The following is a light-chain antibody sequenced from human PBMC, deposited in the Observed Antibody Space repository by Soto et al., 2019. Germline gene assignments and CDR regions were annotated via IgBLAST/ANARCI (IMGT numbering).Light chain of an antibody. J-gene: IGKJ2*01. CDR1: QSVLYSSNNKNY. CDR2: WAS. Sequence: DIVMTQSPDSLAVSLGERATINCKSSQSVLYSSNNKNYLAWYQQKPGQPPKLLIYWASTRESGVPDRFSGSGSGTDVTLTISSLQAEDVAVYYCQQYYSTPYPFGQGTKLEIK. CDR3: QQYYSTPYP. V-gene: IGKV4-1*01.